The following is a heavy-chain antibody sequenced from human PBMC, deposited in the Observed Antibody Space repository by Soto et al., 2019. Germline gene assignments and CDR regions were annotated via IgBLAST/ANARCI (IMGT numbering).Heavy chain of an antibody. D-gene: IGHD4-4*01. CDR1: GFTFSSYA. V-gene: IGHV3-23*01. CDR2: ISGSGGST. J-gene: IGHJ6*02. Sequence: GGSLRLSCAASGFTFSSYAMSWVRQAPGKGLEWVSAISGSGGSTYYADSVKGRFTISRDNSKNTLYLQMNRLRAEDTAVYYCAKEGSMTTVTNYYYGMDVWGQGTTVTVSS. CDR3: AKEGSMTTVTNYYYGMDV.